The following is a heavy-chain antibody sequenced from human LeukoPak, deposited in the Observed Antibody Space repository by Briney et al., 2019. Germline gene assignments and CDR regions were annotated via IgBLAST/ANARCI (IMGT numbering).Heavy chain of an antibody. V-gene: IGHV3-23*01. Sequence: GGSLRLSCAASGFTFSSYGMIWVRQAPGKGLEWVSGISGSGGSTYVADSVKGRFTVSRDNSKNTLYLQMNSLRADDTAVYYCAKDPGVSYGDYIVRWGQGTLVIVSS. D-gene: IGHD4-17*01. J-gene: IGHJ4*02. CDR3: AKDPGVSYGDYIVR. CDR1: GFTFSSYG. CDR2: ISGSGGST.